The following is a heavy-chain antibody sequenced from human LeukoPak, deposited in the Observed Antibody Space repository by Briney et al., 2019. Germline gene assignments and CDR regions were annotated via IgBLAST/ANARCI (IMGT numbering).Heavy chain of an antibody. Sequence: SQTPSLTCAISGDSLSSNSAAWNWIRQSPSRGLEWLGRTYYRSKWYNGYAVSVKSRITINPDTSKNQFSLQLNSVNPEDTAVYYCARESHCVGVLNYFDYWGQGTLVTVSS. CDR3: ARESHCVGVLNYFDY. CDR2: TYYRSKWYN. J-gene: IGHJ4*02. CDR1: GDSLSSNSAA. V-gene: IGHV6-1*01. D-gene: IGHD1-26*01.